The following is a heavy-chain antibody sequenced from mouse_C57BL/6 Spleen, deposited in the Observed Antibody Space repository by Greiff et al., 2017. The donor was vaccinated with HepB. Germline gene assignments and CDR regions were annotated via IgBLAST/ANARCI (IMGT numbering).Heavy chain of an antibody. CDR2: ISSGSSTI. CDR1: GFTFSDYG. Sequence: EVMLVESGGGLVKPGGSLKLSCAASGFTFSDYGMHWVRQAPEKGLEWVAYISSGSSTIYYADTVKGRFTISRDNAKNTLFLQMTSLRSEDTAMYYCARHGTQYYYAMDYWGQGTSVTVSS. CDR3: ARHGTQYYYAMDY. J-gene: IGHJ4*01. D-gene: IGHD1-1*01. V-gene: IGHV5-17*01.